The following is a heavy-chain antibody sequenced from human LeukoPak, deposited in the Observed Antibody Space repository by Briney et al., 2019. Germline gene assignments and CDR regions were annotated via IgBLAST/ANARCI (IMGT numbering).Heavy chain of an antibody. Sequence: GASVKVSCKASGYTFTSYDINWVRQATGQGLEWMGWMNPNSGNTGYAQKFQGRVTMTRDTSISTAYMELSSLRSEDTAVYYCARVHLQRITIFGVVIIPHNWFDPWGQGTLVTVSS. J-gene: IGHJ5*02. D-gene: IGHD3-3*01. CDR1: GYTFTSYD. CDR3: ARVHLQRITIFGVVIIPHNWFDP. CDR2: MNPNSGNT. V-gene: IGHV1-8*01.